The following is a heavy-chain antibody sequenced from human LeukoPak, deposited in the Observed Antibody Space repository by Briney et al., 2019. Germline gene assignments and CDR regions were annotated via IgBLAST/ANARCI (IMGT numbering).Heavy chain of an antibody. D-gene: IGHD3-22*01. V-gene: IGHV4-59*08. J-gene: IGHJ4*02. Sequence: SETLSLTCTVSGGSINSYYWSWIRQPPGKGLEWIRYIFYSGSTNYNPSLKSRVTISVDTSKNQFSLKLSSVTAADTAVYYCARWITSSGYYRDDSWGQGTLVTVSS. CDR3: ARWITSSGYYRDDS. CDR2: IFYSGST. CDR1: GGSINSYY.